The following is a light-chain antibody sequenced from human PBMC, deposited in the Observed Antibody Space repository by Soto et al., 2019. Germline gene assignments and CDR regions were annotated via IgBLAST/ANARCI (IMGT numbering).Light chain of an antibody. CDR1: SSNIGNNF. J-gene: IGLJ2*01. CDR3: AAWDDSLSGVV. CDR2: RNV. V-gene: IGLV1-47*01. Sequence: QSVLTQPPSASGTPGQRVTISCSGSSSNIGNNFAYWYQQLPGTAPKLLIYRNVQRPSGVPDRFSGSKSGSSASLAISGLRSEDEADYYCAAWDDSLSGVVFGGGTKLTV.